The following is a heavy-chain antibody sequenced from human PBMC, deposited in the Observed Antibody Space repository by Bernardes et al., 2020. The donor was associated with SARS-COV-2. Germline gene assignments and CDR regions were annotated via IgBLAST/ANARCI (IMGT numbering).Heavy chain of an antibody. CDR1: GGFFSGYY. J-gene: IGHJ5*02. D-gene: IGHD2-15*01. Sequence: SETLSLTCAVYGGFFSGYYWSWIRQRPGKGLEWIGEINHSGSTNYNPSLKSRVTISVDTSKNQFSLKLSSVTAADTAVYYCARGGVVAATKGRFDDWGQGTLVTVSS. CDR3: ARGGVVAATKGRFDD. V-gene: IGHV4-34*01. CDR2: INHSGST.